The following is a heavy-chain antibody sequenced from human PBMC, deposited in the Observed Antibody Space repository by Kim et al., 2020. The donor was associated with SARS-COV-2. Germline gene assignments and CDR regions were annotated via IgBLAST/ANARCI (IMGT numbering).Heavy chain of an antibody. CDR2: IYPGDSDT. Sequence: GESLKISCKGSGYSFTSYWIGWVRQMPGKGLEWMGIIYPGDSDTRYSPSFQGQVTISADKSISTAYLQWSSLKASDTAMYYCARHRDIVVVVAATPREIDYWGQGTLVTVSS. V-gene: IGHV5-51*01. J-gene: IGHJ4*02. D-gene: IGHD2-15*01. CDR3: ARHRDIVVVVAATPREIDY. CDR1: GYSFTSYW.